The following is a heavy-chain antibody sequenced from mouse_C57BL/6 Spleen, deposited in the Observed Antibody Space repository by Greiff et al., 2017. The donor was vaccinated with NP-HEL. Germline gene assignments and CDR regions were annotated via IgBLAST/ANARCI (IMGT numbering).Heavy chain of an antibody. D-gene: IGHD2-4*01. CDR1: GYAFSSYW. J-gene: IGHJ4*01. V-gene: IGHV1-80*01. Sequence: QVQLQQSGAELVKPGASVKISCKASGYAFSSYWMNWVKQRPGKGLEWIGQIYPGDGDTNYNGKFKGKATLTADKSSSTAYMQLSSLTSEDSAVYFWARRTGYDYDGYAMDYWGQGTSVTVSS. CDR2: IYPGDGDT. CDR3: ARRTGYDYDGYAMDY.